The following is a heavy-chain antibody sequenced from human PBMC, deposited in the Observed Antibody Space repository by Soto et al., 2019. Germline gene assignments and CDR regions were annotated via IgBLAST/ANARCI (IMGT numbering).Heavy chain of an antibody. CDR1: GFSFSSYW. Sequence: GGSLRLSCASSGFSFSSYWMSWVRQAPGKGLEWVANIKQDGSEKYYVDSVKGRFTISRDKAKNSLYLQMNSLRAEDTAMYYCVRGGGGGLFDPWGQGTMVTVSS. D-gene: IGHD2-15*01. CDR2: IKQDGSEK. CDR3: VRGGGGGLFDP. J-gene: IGHJ5*02. V-gene: IGHV3-7*01.